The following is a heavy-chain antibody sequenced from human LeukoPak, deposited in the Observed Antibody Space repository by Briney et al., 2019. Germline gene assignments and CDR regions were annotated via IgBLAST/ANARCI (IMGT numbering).Heavy chain of an antibody. CDR3: ARQLDCSGGSCYSPGVRWFDP. V-gene: IGHV5-51*01. CDR1: GYSFTSYW. J-gene: IGHJ5*02. Sequence: GESLKISCKGSGYSFTSYWIGWVRQMPGKGLEWMGIIYPGDSDTRYSPSFQGQVTISADKSISTAYLQWSSLKASDTAMYYCARQLDCSGGSCYSPGVRWFDPWGQGTLVTVSS. CDR2: IYPGDSDT. D-gene: IGHD2-15*01.